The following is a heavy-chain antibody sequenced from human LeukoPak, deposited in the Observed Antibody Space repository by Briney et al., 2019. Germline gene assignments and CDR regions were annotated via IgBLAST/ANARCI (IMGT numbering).Heavy chain of an antibody. Sequence: ASVKVSCKASGYTFTSYYMHWVRQAPGQGLEWMGIINPSDGSTSNAQNFQGKVTMTRDTSTSTVYMEVSSLRSEDTAVYYCARSSGYYVYDYWGQGTLVTVSS. CDR3: ARSSGYYVYDY. CDR2: INPSDGST. V-gene: IGHV1-46*01. CDR1: GYTFTSYY. D-gene: IGHD3-3*01. J-gene: IGHJ4*02.